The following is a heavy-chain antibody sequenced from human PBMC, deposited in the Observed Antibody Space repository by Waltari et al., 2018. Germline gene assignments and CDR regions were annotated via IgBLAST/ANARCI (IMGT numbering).Heavy chain of an antibody. V-gene: IGHV1-69*12. J-gene: IGHJ4*02. CDR3: ARSPPYSGSYGY. D-gene: IGHD1-26*01. CDR2: LIPICGTA. CDR1: GGTFSSYA. Sequence: QVQLVQSGAEVKKPGSSVKVSCKASGGTFSSYAISWVRQAPGQGRAWMGGLIPICGTAHYAQKFQGRVTITADESTSTAYMELSSLRSEDTAVYYCARSPPYSGSYGYWGQGTLVTVSS.